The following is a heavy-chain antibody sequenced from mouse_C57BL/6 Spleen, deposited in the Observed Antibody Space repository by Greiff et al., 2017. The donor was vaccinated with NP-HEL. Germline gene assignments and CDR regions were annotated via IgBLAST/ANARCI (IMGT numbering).Heavy chain of an antibody. CDR3: ARGGYYAMDY. CDR1: GFTFSDYY. Sequence: EVKLVESEGGLVQPGSSMKLSCTASGFTFSDYYMAWVRQVPEKGLEWVANINYDGSSTYYLDSLKSRFIISRDNAKNILYLQMSSLKSEDTATYYCARGGYYAMDYWGQGTSVTVSS. CDR2: INYDGSST. V-gene: IGHV5-16*01. J-gene: IGHJ4*01.